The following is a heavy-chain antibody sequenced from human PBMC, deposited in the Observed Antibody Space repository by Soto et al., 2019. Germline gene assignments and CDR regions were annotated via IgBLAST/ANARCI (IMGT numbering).Heavy chain of an antibody. CDR1: GFTFSSYA. D-gene: IGHD3-22*01. J-gene: IGHJ3*02. V-gene: IGHV3-30-3*01. CDR3: ARDFGVYYYDSSGYYEPGWAFDI. CDR2: ISYDGSNK. Sequence: GGSLRLSCVASGFTFSSYAMHWVRQAPGKGLEWVAVISYDGSNKYYAETVKGRFTNSRDNSKNTLYLQMNSLRAEDTAVYYCARDFGVYYYDSSGYYEPGWAFDIWGQGTMVTVSS.